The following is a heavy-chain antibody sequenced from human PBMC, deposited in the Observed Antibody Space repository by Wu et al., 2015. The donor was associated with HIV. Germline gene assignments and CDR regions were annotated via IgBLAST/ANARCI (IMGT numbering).Heavy chain of an antibody. CDR1: GYNFNGYY. D-gene: IGHD1-20*01. CDR2: ISPNSDVT. CDR3: ATYGPGYNWMYK. Sequence: QVQMFQSGAEVKKPGASVMVSCKTSGYNFNGYYIHWVRQAPGQGLEWIGCISPNSDVTKYAPKLQGRVTMTRDTSINTAYMELSSLRSDDTAVYYCATYGPGYNWMYKWGQGTLVTVSS. J-gene: IGHJ4*02. V-gene: IGHV1-2*02.